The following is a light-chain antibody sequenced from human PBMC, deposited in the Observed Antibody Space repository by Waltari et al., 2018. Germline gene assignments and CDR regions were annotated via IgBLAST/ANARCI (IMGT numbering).Light chain of an antibody. V-gene: IGKV1-33*01. CDR1: QDISNY. CDR2: DAS. CDR3: QQYDNLIFT. J-gene: IGKJ3*01. Sequence: DIQITQSPSSLSAAVGDRVPSTCQASQDISNYSNWYQQKPGKAPKLLIYDASNLETGVPSRFRGSGSGTDFTFTISSLQPEDIATYYCQQYDNLIFTFGPVTKVDIK.